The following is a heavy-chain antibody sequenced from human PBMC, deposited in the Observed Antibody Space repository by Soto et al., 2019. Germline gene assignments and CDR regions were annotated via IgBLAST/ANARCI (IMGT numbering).Heavy chain of an antibody. Sequence: QVQLQESGPGLVKPSETLSLTCTVSGGSISSYYWSWIRQPPGKGLEWIGYIYYSGSTYYNPSLKSRVTISVDTSKNQFSLKLSSVTAADTAVYYCARGGLDYYDSSGYYYYFDYWGQGTLVTVSS. CDR1: GGSISSYY. V-gene: IGHV4-59*12. D-gene: IGHD3-22*01. J-gene: IGHJ4*02. CDR3: ARGGLDYYDSSGYYYYFDY. CDR2: IYYSGST.